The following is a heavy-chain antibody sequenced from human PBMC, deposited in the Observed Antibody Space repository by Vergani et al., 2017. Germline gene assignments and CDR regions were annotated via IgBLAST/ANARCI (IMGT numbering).Heavy chain of an antibody. CDR2: ISWNSGSI. CDR1: GFTFDDYA. V-gene: IGHV3-9*01. CDR3: AKEKGYYYYMHV. Sequence: EVQLVESGGGLVQPGRSLRLSCAASGFTFDDYAMHWVRQAPGKGLEWVSGISWNSGSIGYADSVKGRFTISRDNAKNSLYLQMNSLRAEDTALYYCAKEKGYYYYMHVWGKGP. J-gene: IGHJ6*03.